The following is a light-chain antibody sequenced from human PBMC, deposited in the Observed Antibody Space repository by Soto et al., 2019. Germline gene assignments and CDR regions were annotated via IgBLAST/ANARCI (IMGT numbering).Light chain of an antibody. CDR1: QGISSS. Sequence: IQLTQSPSSLSASVGDRVTITCRAGQGISSSLAWYQQKPGKAPNLLISAASTLQTGVPSRFSGSGSGTDFALTISSLQPEDFATYYCQQIDSYPRTFGQATKVEIK. CDR3: QQIDSYPRT. V-gene: IGKV1-9*01. J-gene: IGKJ1*01. CDR2: AAS.